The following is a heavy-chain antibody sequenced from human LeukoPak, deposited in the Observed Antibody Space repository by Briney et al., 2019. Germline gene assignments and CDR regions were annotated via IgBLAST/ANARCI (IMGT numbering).Heavy chain of an antibody. CDR1: GFTFPNYV. D-gene: IGHD4-17*01. Sequence: PGGSLRLSCAASGFTFPNYVMSWVRQAPGKGLEWVSGISGSGGNTYYADSVKGRFTISRDNSKNTLYLQMNSLRAEDTAVYYCAKPKDYGDTLYFDYWGQGTLVTVSS. V-gene: IGHV3-23*01. CDR2: ISGSGGNT. J-gene: IGHJ4*02. CDR3: AKPKDYGDTLYFDY.